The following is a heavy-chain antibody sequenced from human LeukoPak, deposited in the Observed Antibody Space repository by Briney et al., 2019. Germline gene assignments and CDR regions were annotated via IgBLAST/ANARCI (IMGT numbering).Heavy chain of an antibody. D-gene: IGHD3-22*01. CDR2: ISGSGGST. J-gene: IGHJ4*02. V-gene: IGHV3-23*01. CDR3: AKDRYYYDSSGYYDY. CDR1: GFTFSSYA. Sequence: GGSLRLSCAASGFTFSSYAMSWVRQAPGKGLEWVSAISGSGGSTYYADSVKGRFTISRDNSKNTLYLQMNSLRAEDTAVYYCAKDRYYYDSSGYYDYWGQGTLATVSS.